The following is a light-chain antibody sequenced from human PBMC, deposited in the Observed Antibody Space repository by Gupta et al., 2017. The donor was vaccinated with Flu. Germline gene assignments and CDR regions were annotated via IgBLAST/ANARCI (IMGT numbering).Light chain of an antibody. CDR1: QGISSY. J-gene: IGKJ3*01. CDR3: QQLNNDPPFT. Sequence: CFLSASVGDRVTITCRASQGISSYLAWYQQKPGKAPKLLIYTASTLQSGVPSRFSGSGSGTEFTLTISSRQPEDFATYYCQQLNNDPPFTFGPGTKVDI. CDR2: TAS. V-gene: IGKV1-9*01.